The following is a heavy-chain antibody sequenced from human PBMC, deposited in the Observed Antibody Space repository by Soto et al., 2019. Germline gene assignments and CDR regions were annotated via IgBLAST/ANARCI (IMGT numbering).Heavy chain of an antibody. CDR3: ARVYDFWSGYPEPFDY. CDR1: GFAFSGCW. D-gene: IGHD3-3*01. J-gene: IGHJ4*02. V-gene: IGHV3-74*01. Sequence: QPAGSLRLSFASAGFAFSGCWMHWVRQAPGKGLVWVSRINSDGSSTSYADSVKGRFTISRDNAKNTLYLQMNSLRAEDTAVYYCARVYDFWSGYPEPFDYWGQGTLVTV. CDR2: INSDGSST.